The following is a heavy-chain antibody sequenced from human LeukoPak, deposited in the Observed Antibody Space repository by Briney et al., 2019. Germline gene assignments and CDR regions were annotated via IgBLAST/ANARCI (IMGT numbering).Heavy chain of an antibody. CDR2: IIPIFDTA. CDR3: ARVSTSTTGDY. Sequence: SVKVSCKASGGTFISYSISWVRQAPGQGLEWMGGIIPIFDTADYAQKFQGRVTITADESTSTAYMELSSLRSEDTAVYYCARVSTSTTGDYWGQGTLVTVSS. CDR1: GGTFISYS. D-gene: IGHD1-14*01. V-gene: IGHV1-69*13. J-gene: IGHJ4*02.